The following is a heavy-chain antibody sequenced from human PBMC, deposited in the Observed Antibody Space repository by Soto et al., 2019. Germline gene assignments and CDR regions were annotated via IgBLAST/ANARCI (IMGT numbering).Heavy chain of an antibody. V-gene: IGHV4-31*03. CDR1: GGSISSGGYY. J-gene: IGHJ4*02. Sequence: QVQLQESGPGLVKPSQTLSLTCTVSGGSISSGGYYWSWIRQHPGKGLEWIGYIYYSGSTYYNPSLKSRVTRSVDTSKNQFSLKLSSVTAADTAVYYCARGAVVYSYDITGGYFDYWGQGTLVTVSS. CDR2: IYYSGST. D-gene: IGHD5-18*01. CDR3: ARGAVVYSYDITGGYFDY.